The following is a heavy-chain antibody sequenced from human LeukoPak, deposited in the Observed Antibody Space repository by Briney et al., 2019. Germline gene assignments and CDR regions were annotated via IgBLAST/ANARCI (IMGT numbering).Heavy chain of an antibody. CDR3: TRAPHPRCSSSGCYLDY. D-gene: IGHD2-2*01. V-gene: IGHV3-49*04. CDR2: IQAKAYGGAT. CDR1: GFTFGDYA. Sequence: PGGSLRLSCSTSGFTFGDYAMSWVRQAPGKGLEWVGFIQAKAYGGATKYAASVNGRFSISRDDSHSIANLQMNDLKTEATAVYYCTRAPHPRCSSSGCYLDYWGQGTLVTVSS. J-gene: IGHJ4*02.